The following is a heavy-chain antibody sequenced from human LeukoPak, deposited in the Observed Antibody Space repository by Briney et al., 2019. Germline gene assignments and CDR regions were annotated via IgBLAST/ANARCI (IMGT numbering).Heavy chain of an antibody. D-gene: IGHD2-15*01. CDR1: GFTFNSYS. V-gene: IGHV3-21*01. CDR3: ARDSLGGDAFDI. Sequence: PGGSLRLSCAASGFTFNSYSMTWVRQAPGKGLEWVSSISSSSSYIYYADSVRGRFTISRDNAKNSLYLQMNSLRAEDTAVYYCARDSLGGDAFDIWGQGTMVTVSS. J-gene: IGHJ3*02. CDR2: ISSSSSYI.